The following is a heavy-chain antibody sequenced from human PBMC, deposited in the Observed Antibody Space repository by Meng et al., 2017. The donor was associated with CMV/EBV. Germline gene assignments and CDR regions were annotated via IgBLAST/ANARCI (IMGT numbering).Heavy chain of an antibody. J-gene: IGHJ4*02. CDR3: ARWYCRTTSCLFDY. CDR2: ISSNGNTI. V-gene: IGHV3-48*03. Sequence: GESLKISCTASGFTFNTYEMNWVRQAPGKGLEWVSYISSNGNTIFYADFVKGRFTVSRDNPKNSLYLQMNSLRADDTAVYYCARWYCRTTSCLFDYWGQGALVTVSS. D-gene: IGHD2-2*01. CDR1: GFTFNTYE.